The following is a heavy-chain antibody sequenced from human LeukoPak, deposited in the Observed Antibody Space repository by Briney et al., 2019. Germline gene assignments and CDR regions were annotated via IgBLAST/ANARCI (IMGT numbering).Heavy chain of an antibody. J-gene: IGHJ4*02. CDR2: VSISSSYI. V-gene: IGHV3-21*01. D-gene: IGHD5-18*01. CDR3: ARERYTYGFDY. Sequence: PGGSLRLSCAASGFTFSSYSMNWVRQAPGKGLEWVSSVSISSSYIQYADSVKGRFTISRDNAKNSLYLQMNSLRAEDTAVYYCARERYTYGFDYWGQGTLVTVSS. CDR1: GFTFSSYS.